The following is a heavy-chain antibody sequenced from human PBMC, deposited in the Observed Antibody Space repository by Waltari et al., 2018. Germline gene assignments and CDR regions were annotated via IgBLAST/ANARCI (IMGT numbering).Heavy chain of an antibody. CDR2: IRYDGSNK. CDR1: GFTFGTYA. D-gene: IGHD1-26*01. V-gene: IGHV3-30*02. J-gene: IGHJ4*02. Sequence: QVQLVGSGGGLVQPGGPWGPPCAAPGFTFGTYARHWFRQAPGKGLEWVAFIRYDGSNKYYADSVKGRFTISRDNSKNTLYLQMNSLRAEDTAVYYCANLVGATPFDYWGQGTLVTVSS. CDR3: ANLVGATPFDY.